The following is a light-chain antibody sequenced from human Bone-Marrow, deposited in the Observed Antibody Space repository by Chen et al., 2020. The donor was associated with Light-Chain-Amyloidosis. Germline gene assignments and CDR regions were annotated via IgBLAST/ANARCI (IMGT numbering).Light chain of an antibody. CDR3: SSYTSTNTLV. Sequence: QSALPPPSSASASPGQSITTSSTGTSSDGGGDNHVSWYQQPPDKAPKLMIYEDTNRPTWVPDRVSGSKSDNTASLTISGLQTEDEADYFCSSYTSTNTLVFGSGTRVTVL. CDR2: EDT. J-gene: IGLJ1*01. V-gene: IGLV2-14*01. CDR1: SSDGGGDNH.